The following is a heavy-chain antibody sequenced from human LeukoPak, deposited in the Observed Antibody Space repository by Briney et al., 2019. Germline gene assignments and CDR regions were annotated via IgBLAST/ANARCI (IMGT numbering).Heavy chain of an antibody. J-gene: IGHJ5*02. CDR1: GFTFSNAW. V-gene: IGHV3-15*01. CDR3: TTDIDYYGSGSSGLNWFDP. Sequence: GGSLRLTCAASGFTFSNAWMSWVRQAPGKGLEWVGRIKSKTDGGTTDYAAPVKGRFTISRDDSKNTLYLQMNSLKTEDTAVYYCTTDIDYYGSGSSGLNWFDPWGQGTLVTVSS. CDR2: IKSKTDGGTT. D-gene: IGHD3-10*01.